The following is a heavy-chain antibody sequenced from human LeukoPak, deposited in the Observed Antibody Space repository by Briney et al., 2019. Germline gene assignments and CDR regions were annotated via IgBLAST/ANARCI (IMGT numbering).Heavy chain of an antibody. CDR1: GFTFSSYA. D-gene: IGHD4-17*01. Sequence: GGSLRLSCAASGFTFSSYAMSWVRQAPGKGLEWVSLISGSGDSRYYADSVKGRFTISRDNAKNTLWLQMNSLRAEDTAVYYCAKGVTTVRIYYHGMDVWGQGTTVTVSS. CDR3: AKGVTTVRIYYHGMDV. J-gene: IGHJ6*02. CDR2: ISGSGDSR. V-gene: IGHV3-23*01.